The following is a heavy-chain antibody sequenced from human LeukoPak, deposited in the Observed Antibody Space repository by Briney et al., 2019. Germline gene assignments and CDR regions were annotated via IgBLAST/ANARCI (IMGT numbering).Heavy chain of an antibody. CDR2: INYSGST. D-gene: IGHD2-2*01. Sequence: KPSETLSHTCTVSGGSISSSTYYWGWIRQPPGKGLEYIGSINYSGSTYYNPSLRSRVTISVDTSKNQFSLKLSSVTAADTAVYYCARGSPYHYWGQGTLVTVSS. J-gene: IGHJ4*02. V-gene: IGHV4-39*01. CDR1: GGSISSSTYY. CDR3: ARGSPYHY.